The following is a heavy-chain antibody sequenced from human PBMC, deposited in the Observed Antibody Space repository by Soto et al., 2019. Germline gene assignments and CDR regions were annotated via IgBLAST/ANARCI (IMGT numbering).Heavy chain of an antibody. CDR2: IYYSGST. CDR3: ARAQYCTNGVCYCGFDY. D-gene: IGHD2-8*01. Sequence: SETLSLTCTVSGGSISSGGYYWSWIRQHPGKGLEWIGYIYYSGSTYYNPSLKSRVNISVDTSKNQFYLKLSYVTAADTAVYYCARAQYCTNGVCYCGFDYWGKANLVNVSS. V-gene: IGHV4-31*03. CDR1: GGSISSGGYY. J-gene: IGHJ4*02.